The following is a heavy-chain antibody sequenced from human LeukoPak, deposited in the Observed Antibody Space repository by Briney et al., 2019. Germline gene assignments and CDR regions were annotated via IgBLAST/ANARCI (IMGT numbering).Heavy chain of an antibody. J-gene: IGHJ4*02. CDR2: IYYTGST. V-gene: IGHV4-39*01. CDR1: GGSISSTTYY. D-gene: IGHD2/OR15-2a*01. CDR3: VCEYYSRGDY. Sequence: PSETLSLTCTVSGGSISSTTYYWGWIRQPPGKGLEWIGTIYYTGSTYYNPSLKSRVTISIDTSKNQFSLKLSSVTAADTAVYYCVCEYYSRGDYWGQGTLVTVTS.